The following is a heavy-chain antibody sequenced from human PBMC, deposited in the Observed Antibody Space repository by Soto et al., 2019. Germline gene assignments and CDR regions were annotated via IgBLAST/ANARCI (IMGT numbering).Heavy chain of an antibody. D-gene: IGHD3-10*01. V-gene: IGHV3-15*06. Sequence: EIQLVESGGGVVKPGESLTLSCAASGFTVKDAWMHWVRQAPGKGLEWVGLNRSQKDGGATHYAAPVRDRFTISRDDSRNTLYLRMNSLKIEDTAVYYCTQLYRDDPWGQGTLVTVSS. J-gene: IGHJ5*02. CDR3: TQLYRDDP. CDR2: NRSQKDGGAT. CDR1: GFTVKDAW.